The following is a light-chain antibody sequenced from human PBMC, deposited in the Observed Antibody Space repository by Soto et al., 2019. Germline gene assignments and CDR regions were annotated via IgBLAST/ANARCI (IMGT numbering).Light chain of an antibody. CDR3: QQYGSSRTWT. CDR2: GAS. J-gene: IGKJ1*01. Sequence: EIVLTQSPGTLSLSPGERATLSCRASQSVSSSYLAWYQQKPGQAPRLLIYGASSRATGIPDRFSGSGSGTDFTLTISRLEXXXXXXXYCQQYGSSRTWTFGQGTKVEIK. CDR1: QSVSSSY. V-gene: IGKV3-20*01.